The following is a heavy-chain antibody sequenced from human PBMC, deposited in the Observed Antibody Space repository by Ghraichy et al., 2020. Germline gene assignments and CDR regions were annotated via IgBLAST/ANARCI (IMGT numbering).Heavy chain of an antibody. CDR3: ARTLGSSVVEHTLGY. D-gene: IGHD2-2*01. Sequence: ASVKVSCKASGYTFTNYAVSWVRQAPGHGLEWMGWISPYKGNTNYAQKFQGRVTMTTDTSTGTAYMELRGLRSDDSAIYYCARTLGSSVVEHTLGYWGQGTLVTVSS. CDR1: GYTFTNYA. V-gene: IGHV1-18*04. CDR2: ISPYKGNT. J-gene: IGHJ4*02.